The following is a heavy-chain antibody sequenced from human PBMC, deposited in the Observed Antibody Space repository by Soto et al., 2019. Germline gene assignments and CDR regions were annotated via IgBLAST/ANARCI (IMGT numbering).Heavy chain of an antibody. CDR2: INHSGST. Sequence: SETLSLTCAVYGGSFSGYYWSWIRQPPGKGLEWIGEINHSGSTNYNPSLKSRVTISVDTSKNQFSLNLSSVTAADTAVYYCAVRTPTYYDFWSGYNYMDVWGKGATVTVSS. CDR3: AVRTPTYYDFWSGYNYMDV. CDR1: GGSFSGYY. V-gene: IGHV4-34*01. J-gene: IGHJ6*03. D-gene: IGHD3-3*01.